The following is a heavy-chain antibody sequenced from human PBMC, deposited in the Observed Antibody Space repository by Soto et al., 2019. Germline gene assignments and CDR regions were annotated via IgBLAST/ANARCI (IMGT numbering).Heavy chain of an antibody. CDR1: GYTFTSYA. D-gene: IGHD2-21*02. J-gene: IGHJ4*02. Sequence: QVQLVQSGAEETKPGASVKVSCKASGYTFTSYAMHWVRQAPGQRLEWMGWINAGNGNTKYSQKFQGRVTITRDTAASTDYMELSSLRSEDTAVYYCARSIVVVTALDYWGQGTLVTVSS. CDR3: ARSIVVVTALDY. V-gene: IGHV1-3*05. CDR2: INAGNGNT.